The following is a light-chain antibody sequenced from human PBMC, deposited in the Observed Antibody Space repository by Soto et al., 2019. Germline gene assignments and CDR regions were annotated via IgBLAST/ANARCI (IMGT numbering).Light chain of an antibody. CDR3: TSYPGTSIV. V-gene: IGLV2-8*01. CDR1: SSDVGAYKY. Sequence: QSVLTQPPSASGSPGQSVTISCTGTSSDVGAYKYVSWYQQHPGKAPKLILYDVSERPSGVPDRFSGSKSGNTASLTVSGLHAEDEADYYCTSYPGTSIVFGTGTKLTVL. J-gene: IGLJ1*01. CDR2: DVS.